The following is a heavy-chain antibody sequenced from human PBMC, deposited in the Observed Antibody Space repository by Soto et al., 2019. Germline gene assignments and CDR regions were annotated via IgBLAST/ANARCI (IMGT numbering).Heavy chain of an antibody. V-gene: IGHV4-39*01. CDR3: ARRSLEWLSFDY. D-gene: IGHD3-3*01. J-gene: IGHJ4*02. Sequence: LETISVPYSVSGGSICSSSYRLILINQPPGKGLEWIGSIYYSGSTYYNPSLKSRVTISVDTSKNQFSLKLSSVTAADTAVYYCARRSLEWLSFDYWGQGTLVTVSS. CDR2: IYYSGST. CDR1: GGSICSSSYR.